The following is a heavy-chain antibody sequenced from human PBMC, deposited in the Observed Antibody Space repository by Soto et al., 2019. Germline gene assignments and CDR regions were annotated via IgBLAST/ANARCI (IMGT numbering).Heavy chain of an antibody. CDR1: GYTFTSYY. J-gene: IGHJ4*02. CDR2: INPSGGST. CDR3: ARAFHSSGWDY. Sequence: ASVKVSCTASGYTFTSYYMHWVRQAPGQGLEWMGIINPSGGSTSYAQKFQGRVTMTRDTSTNTVYMELSSLRSEDTAVYYCARAFHSSGWDYWGQGTLVTVSS. D-gene: IGHD6-19*01. V-gene: IGHV1-46*01.